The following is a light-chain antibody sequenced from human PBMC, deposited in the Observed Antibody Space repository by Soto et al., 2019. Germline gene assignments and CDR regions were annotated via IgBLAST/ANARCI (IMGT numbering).Light chain of an antibody. Sequence: QSALTQPPSASGSPGQSVTISCTGTSSDVGAYKYVSWYQQYPGKAPKLMIYEVNKRPSGVPDRFAGSKSGNTASLTVSGLQPEDGADCHCTSYAGSDLWVFGGGTKLTVL. J-gene: IGLJ3*02. CDR1: SSDVGAYKY. CDR2: EVN. CDR3: TSYAGSDLWV. V-gene: IGLV2-8*01.